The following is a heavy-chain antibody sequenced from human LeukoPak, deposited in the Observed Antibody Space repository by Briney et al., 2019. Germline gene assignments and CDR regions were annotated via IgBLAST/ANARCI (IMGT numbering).Heavy chain of an antibody. Sequence: GTSPRLSCAASGFTFSSYGMHWVRQAPGKGPEWVAVISYDGSKKYYADSVKGRFTVSRDNSEDTLYLQMNSLRAEDTAVYYCAKTTTGYSSGRFPGWPVDYWGQGTLVTVSS. CDR1: GFTFSSYG. V-gene: IGHV3-30*18. J-gene: IGHJ4*02. CDR3: AKTTTGYSSGRFPGWPVDY. CDR2: ISYDGSKK. D-gene: IGHD6-19*01.